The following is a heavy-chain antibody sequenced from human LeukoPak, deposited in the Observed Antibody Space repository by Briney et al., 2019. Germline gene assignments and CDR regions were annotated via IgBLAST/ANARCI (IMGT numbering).Heavy chain of an antibody. J-gene: IGHJ4*02. V-gene: IGHV1-8*01. D-gene: IGHD2-15*01. Sequence: GASVKVSCKASGYTFTSYDIHWVRQATGQGLEWMGWMNPNSGNTGYAQKFQGRVTMTRNTSISTAYMELSSLRSEDTAVYYCARGRYCSGGSCYADYWGQGTLVTVSS. CDR1: GYTFTSYD. CDR2: MNPNSGNT. CDR3: ARGRYCSGGSCYADY.